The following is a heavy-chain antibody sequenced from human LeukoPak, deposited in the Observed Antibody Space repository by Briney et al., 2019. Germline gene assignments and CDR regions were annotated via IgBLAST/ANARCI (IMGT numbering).Heavy chain of an antibody. CDR3: ASGDPEYYYGSGTPWLEVDY. V-gene: IGHV3-21*04. CDR2: ISSSSSYI. CDR1: GFTFSSYS. J-gene: IGHJ4*02. D-gene: IGHD3-10*01. Sequence: PGGSLRLSCAASGFTFSSYSMNWVRQAPGKGLEWVSSISSSSSYIYYADSVKGRFTISRDNSKNTLYLQMNSLRAEDTAVYYCASGDPEYYYGSGTPWLEVDYWGQGTLVTVSS.